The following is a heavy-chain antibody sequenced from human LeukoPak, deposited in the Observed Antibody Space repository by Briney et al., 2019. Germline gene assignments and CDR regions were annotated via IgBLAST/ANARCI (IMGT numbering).Heavy chain of an antibody. J-gene: IGHJ6*03. CDR1: GGTFTGYN. Sequence: PSETLSLTCGVHGGTFTGYNWTWIRQSPGKGLEWIGESNHGGSSYYAPSLRGRVTISVDTSKRQVSLKLRSVTAADTAVYYCAQQSYYYYINPWGKGTTVIVSS. D-gene: IGHD1/OR15-1a*01. CDR2: SNHGGSS. CDR3: AQQSYYYYINP. V-gene: IGHV4-34*08.